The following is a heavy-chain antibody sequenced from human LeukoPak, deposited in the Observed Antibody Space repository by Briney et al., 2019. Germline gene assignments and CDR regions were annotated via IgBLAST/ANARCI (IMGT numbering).Heavy chain of an antibody. J-gene: IGHJ4*02. V-gene: IGHV4-39*01. CDR3: ARHGNYYGSGSYY. CDR2: IFYSGST. Sequence: SETLSLTCTVSGGSISTSSYYWGWVRQPPGKGLEWIGNIFYSGSTYYSPSLKSRVTISLDTSRNQFSLKLSSVTAADTAVYYCARHGNYYGSGSYYWGQGTLVTVSS. D-gene: IGHD3-10*01. CDR1: GGSISTSSYY.